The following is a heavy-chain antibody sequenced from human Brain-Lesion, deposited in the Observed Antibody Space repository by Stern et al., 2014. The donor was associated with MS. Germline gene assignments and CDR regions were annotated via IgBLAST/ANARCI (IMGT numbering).Heavy chain of an antibody. J-gene: IGHJ4*02. V-gene: IGHV1-2*04. CDR3: ARGGRYYADY. D-gene: IGHD2-2*01. Sequence: VQLVQSGAEVKKPGASVRVSCEASGNSFPHFYIHWVRQAPGQGLEWMGWINPNSGGTKFAQKFQGWVTITRDTSMTTAYMEVTSLTSDDTAVYYCARGGRYYADYWGQGTLVTVSS. CDR1: GNSFPHFY. CDR2: INPNSGGT.